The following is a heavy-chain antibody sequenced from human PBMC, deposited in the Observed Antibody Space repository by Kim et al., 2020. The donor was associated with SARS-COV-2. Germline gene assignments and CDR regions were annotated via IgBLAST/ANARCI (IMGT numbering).Heavy chain of an antibody. CDR3: AREPDYGDYFDY. Sequence: NYNPSRKGRGTISVDTSKNQFSLKLSSVTAADTAVYYCAREPDYGDYFDYWGQGTLVTVSS. V-gene: IGHV4-59*01. J-gene: IGHJ4*02. D-gene: IGHD4-17*01.